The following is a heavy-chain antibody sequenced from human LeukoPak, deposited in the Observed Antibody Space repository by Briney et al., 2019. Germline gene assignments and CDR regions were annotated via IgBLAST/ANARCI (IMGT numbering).Heavy chain of an antibody. CDR1: GYTFTRYY. CDR3: ARSRCITMIVVVITDDAFDI. CDR2: INPNSGGP. V-gene: IGHV1-2*02. Sequence: GASVTVSRMASGYTFTRYYMHWVRQAPGQGLEWMGWINPNSGGPNYAQKIQGRVTMTRDTSISTAYMELSRLRSDDTAVYYCARSRCITMIVVVITDDAFDIWGQGTMVTVSS. J-gene: IGHJ3*02. D-gene: IGHD3-22*01.